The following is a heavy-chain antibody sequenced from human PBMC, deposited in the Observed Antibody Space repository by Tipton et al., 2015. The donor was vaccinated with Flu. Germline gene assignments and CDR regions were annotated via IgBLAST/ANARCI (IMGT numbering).Heavy chain of an antibody. CDR3: ARDGAGYNGAFDM. Sequence: QVQLVQSGAEVKKPGASVKVSCKASGYTFTSYYMYWVRQAPGQGLEWMGWINPNDNGTRYPQKFQGRVTMTRDTSISTVYMELSRLSSDDTAVYYCARDGAGYNGAFDMWGQGTMVTVSS. D-gene: IGHD5-24*01. CDR2: INPNDNGT. V-gene: IGHV1-2*02. J-gene: IGHJ3*02. CDR1: GYTFTSYY.